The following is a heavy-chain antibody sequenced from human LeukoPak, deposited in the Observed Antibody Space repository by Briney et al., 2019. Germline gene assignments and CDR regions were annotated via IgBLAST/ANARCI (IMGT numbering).Heavy chain of an antibody. Sequence: ASVKVSCKASGYTFTGYYMHWERQAPGQGLEWMGWINPNSGGTNYAQKFQGWVTMTRDTSISTAYMELSRLRSDDTAVYYCARVGDYGDYYDYWGQGTLVTVSS. D-gene: IGHD4-17*01. J-gene: IGHJ4*02. V-gene: IGHV1-2*04. CDR3: ARVGDYGDYYDY. CDR2: INPNSGGT. CDR1: GYTFTGYY.